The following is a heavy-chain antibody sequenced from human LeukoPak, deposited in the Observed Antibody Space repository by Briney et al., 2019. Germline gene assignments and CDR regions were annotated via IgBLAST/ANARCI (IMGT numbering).Heavy chain of an antibody. J-gene: IGHJ4*02. Sequence: GASVKLSCKASGASFSSFGISWVRQAPGQGLEWMGGIIPIFGSPNYAQKFQGRLTITTDESTSTAYMELSSLRSDDTAVFYCATGVRAIPIYYWGQGTLVTVSS. CDR3: ATGVRAIPIYY. V-gene: IGHV1-69*05. CDR2: IIPIFGSP. D-gene: IGHD2-21*01. CDR1: GASFSSFG.